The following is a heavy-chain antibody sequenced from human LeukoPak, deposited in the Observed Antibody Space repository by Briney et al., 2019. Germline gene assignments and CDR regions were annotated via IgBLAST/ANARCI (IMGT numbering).Heavy chain of an antibody. J-gene: IGHJ4*02. CDR1: GGSISSGGYY. Sequence: SETLSLTCTVSGGSISSGGYYWRWIRQHPGKGLEWIGYIYYSGSTYYNPSLKSRVTISVDTSKNQFSLKLSSVTAADTAVYCCARREVGDYGDYVVDYWGQGTLVTVSS. V-gene: IGHV4-31*03. D-gene: IGHD4-17*01. CDR2: IYYSGST. CDR3: ARREVGDYGDYVVDY.